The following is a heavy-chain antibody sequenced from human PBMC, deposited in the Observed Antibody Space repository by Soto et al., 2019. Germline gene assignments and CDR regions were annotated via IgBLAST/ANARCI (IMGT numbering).Heavy chain of an antibody. CDR3: ARELAVARGAFDI. Sequence: QVQLQQWGAGLLKPSETLSLTCAVYGGSFSGYYWSWISQSPGKGLEWIGEINHRGSTNYNPSLSSRVTISVDTSKNQFSLKLSSVTAADTAVYYCARELAVARGAFDIWGQGTMVTVSS. V-gene: IGHV4-34*01. CDR1: GGSFSGYY. D-gene: IGHD6-19*01. CDR2: INHRGST. J-gene: IGHJ3*02.